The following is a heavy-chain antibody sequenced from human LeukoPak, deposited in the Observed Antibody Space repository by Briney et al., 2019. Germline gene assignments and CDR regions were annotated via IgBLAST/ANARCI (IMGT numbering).Heavy chain of an antibody. J-gene: IGHJ4*02. CDR1: GFAVSMYW. V-gene: IGHV3-74*01. CDR2: IDTDVSAT. Sequence: GGSLRLSCAASGFAVSMYWMHWVRQAPGKGLVWVSRIDTDVSATDYADSVKGRFTISRDNAKNTLYLQMNSLRAEDTAVYYCAKDLEDTAMVLWGQGTLVTVSS. CDR3: AKDLEDTAMVL. D-gene: IGHD5-18*01.